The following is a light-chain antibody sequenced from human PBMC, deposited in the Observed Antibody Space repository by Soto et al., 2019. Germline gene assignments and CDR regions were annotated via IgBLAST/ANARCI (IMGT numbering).Light chain of an antibody. J-gene: IGKJ5*01. V-gene: IGKV3-11*01. CDR1: QSVSSY. CDR3: QQRSNWPLT. CDR2: XXX. Sequence: EIVLTQSPATLSLSPGERATVSCRASQSVSSYLGCCQXKPGQGXXXXXXXXXXRSXGIPARFSGSGSGTDFTLTISSLEPEDFAVYYCQQRSNWPLTFGQGTRLEIK.